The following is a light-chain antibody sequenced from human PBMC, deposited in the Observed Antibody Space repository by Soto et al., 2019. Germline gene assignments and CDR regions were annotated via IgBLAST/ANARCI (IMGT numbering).Light chain of an antibody. V-gene: IGKV3-20*01. CDR3: QQYSGLPMT. CDR1: QTVSPNY. CDR2: GAS. Sequence: EIVLTHSPDTLSLSPWERATLSCRASQTVSPNYLAWCQQKPGHAPRLLIYGASRRATGVPDRFSGSGSGTDFTPTISRLEPEDFGVYFCQQYSGLPMTFGQGTRLEIK. J-gene: IGKJ5*01.